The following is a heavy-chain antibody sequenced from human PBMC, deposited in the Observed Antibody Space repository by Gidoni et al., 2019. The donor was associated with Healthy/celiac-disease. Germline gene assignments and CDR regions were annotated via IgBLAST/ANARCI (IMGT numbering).Heavy chain of an antibody. CDR2: IKSKTDGGTT. D-gene: IGHD3-22*01. Sequence: EVQLVESGGGLVKPGGSLRLSCAASGFTFSNAWMSWVRQAPGKGLEWVGRIKSKTDGGTTDYAAPVKGRFTISRDDSKNTLYLQMNSLKTEDTAVYYCTTDPYYYDSSGYYYDSCQYWGQGTLVTVSS. CDR3: TTDPYYYDSSGYYYDSCQY. V-gene: IGHV3-15*01. CDR1: GFTFSNAW. J-gene: IGHJ4*02.